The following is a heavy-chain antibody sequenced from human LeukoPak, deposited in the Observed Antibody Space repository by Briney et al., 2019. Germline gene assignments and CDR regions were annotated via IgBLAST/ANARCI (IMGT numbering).Heavy chain of an antibody. CDR3: ARDTYYYASGSQTPHFDY. CDR2: VDSSGNT. J-gene: IGHJ4*02. D-gene: IGHD3-10*01. V-gene: IGHV4-4*07. Sequence: SETLSLTCSVSVVSMNGYYWSWLRQSAGNRLEWIGHVDSSGNTNYNPSLESRVTMSVDTSKNQFSLKLSSVTAADTAVYYCARDTYYYASGSQTPHFDYWGQGTLVTVSS. CDR1: VVSMNGYY.